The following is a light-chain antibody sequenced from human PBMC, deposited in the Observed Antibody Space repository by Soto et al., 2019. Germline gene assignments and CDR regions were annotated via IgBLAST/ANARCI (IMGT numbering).Light chain of an antibody. J-gene: IGLJ2*01. CDR2: HNN. CDR1: SSNIENNP. CDR3: AAWDDTLNGVV. V-gene: IGLV1-44*01. Sequence: QSVLTQPPSASGTPGQRVTISCSGSSSNIENNPVNWYQQLPGAAPKLLIYHNNQRPSGVPDRFSGSKSGTSASLAISGLQSEDEAGYYCAAWDDTLNGVVFGGGTQLTVL.